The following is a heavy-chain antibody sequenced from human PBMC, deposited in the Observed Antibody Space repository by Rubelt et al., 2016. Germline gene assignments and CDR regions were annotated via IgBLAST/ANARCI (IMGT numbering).Heavy chain of an antibody. CDR3: AREGSGVVASVGY. D-gene: IGHD2-15*01. CDR1: GYTFTSYA. CDR2: INTNTGNP. J-gene: IGHJ4*02. Sequence: QVQLVQSGSELKQPGASVKVSCKASGYTFTSYAMNWVRQAPGQGLEWMGWINTNTGNPTCALGFTGRFVFSLDTYVSTAYLQISSLKAEDTAVYYWAREGSGVVASVGYWGQGTLVTVSS. V-gene: IGHV7-4-1*02.